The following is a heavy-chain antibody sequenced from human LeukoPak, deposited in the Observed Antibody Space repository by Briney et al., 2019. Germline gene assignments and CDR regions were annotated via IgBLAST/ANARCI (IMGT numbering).Heavy chain of an antibody. CDR2: ISFVGQT. Sequence: SETLSLTCTVSGVSIDNSYGYFWVWLRQPPGKGLEWIGSISFVGQTFYNSSLEIRATLSVDNSRNQFSLRLRSVTAADTAVFYCARLVYSDPNYFDYWGQGSLVTVSS. CDR3: ARLVYSDPNYFDY. CDR1: GVSIDNSYGYF. J-gene: IGHJ4*02. V-gene: IGHV4-39*01. D-gene: IGHD5-12*01.